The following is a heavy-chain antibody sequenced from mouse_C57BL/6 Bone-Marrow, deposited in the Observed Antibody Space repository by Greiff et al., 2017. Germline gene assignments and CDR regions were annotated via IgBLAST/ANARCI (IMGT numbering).Heavy chain of an antibody. J-gene: IGHJ3*01. CDR2: ISDGGSYT. CDR1: GFTFSSYA. V-gene: IGHV5-4*01. Sequence: EVMLVESGGGLVKPGGSLKLSCAASGFTFSSYAMSWVRQTPEKRLAWVATISDGGSYTYYPDNVKGRFTISRDNAKNNLYLQMSHLKSEDTAMYYCARDPDGPAWCAYWGQGTLVTVSA. CDR3: ARDPDGPAWCAY. D-gene: IGHD2-3*01.